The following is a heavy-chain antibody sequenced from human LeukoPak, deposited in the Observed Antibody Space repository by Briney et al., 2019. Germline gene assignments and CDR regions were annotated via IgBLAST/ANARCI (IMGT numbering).Heavy chain of an antibody. D-gene: IGHD3-3*01. V-gene: IGHV1-46*01. CDR3: ARFGSKIQIRFLEWSLSLDI. CDR1: GYTFTNSY. Sequence: ASVKVSCKAFGYTFTNSYIHWVRQAPGQGLEWMGLINPGGGNTNYAQNFQGRLTMTRDTSTTTVYMELSSLRSDDTAVYYCARFGSKIQIRFLEWSLSLDIWGQGTMVTVSS. CDR2: INPGGGNT. J-gene: IGHJ3*02.